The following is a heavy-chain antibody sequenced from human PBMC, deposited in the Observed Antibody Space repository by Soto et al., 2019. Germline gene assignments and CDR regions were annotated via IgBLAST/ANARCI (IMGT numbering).Heavy chain of an antibody. J-gene: IGHJ4*02. CDR1: GFPFSSFG. D-gene: IGHD2-2*01. Sequence: EVQLVESGGGLVKPGGSLRLSCTASGFPFSSFGMNWVRQAPGKGLDWVSSISHNSDHIFYADSVKGRFTISRDNANNSLFLQMSSLRVDDTAVYFCARGMMGRRTYCSSASCTYYFDSWGQGTLVTVSS. CDR3: ARGMMGRRTYCSSASCTYYFDS. V-gene: IGHV3-21*06. CDR2: ISHNSDHI.